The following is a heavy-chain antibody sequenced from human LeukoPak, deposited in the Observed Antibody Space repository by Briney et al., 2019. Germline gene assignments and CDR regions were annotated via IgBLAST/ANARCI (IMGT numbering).Heavy chain of an antibody. CDR2: ISSSSSTI. Sequence: PGGSLRLSCAASGFTFSSYSMNWVRQAPGKGLEWVSYISSSSSTIYYADSVKGRFTISRDNAKNSLYLQMNSLRDEDTAVYYCARDSLLEWSDQDAFDIWGQGTMVTVSS. CDR1: GFTFSSYS. CDR3: ARDSLLEWSDQDAFDI. D-gene: IGHD3-3*01. J-gene: IGHJ3*02. V-gene: IGHV3-48*02.